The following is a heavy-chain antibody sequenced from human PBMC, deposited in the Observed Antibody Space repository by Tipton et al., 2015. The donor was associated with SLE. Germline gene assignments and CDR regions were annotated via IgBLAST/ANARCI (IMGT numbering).Heavy chain of an antibody. CDR3: ARQPIAAAGTSHYFDY. CDR1: GGSISSYY. V-gene: IGHV4-59*01. D-gene: IGHD6-13*01. CDR2: IYYSGST. Sequence: TLSLTCTVSGGSISSYYWSWIRQPPGKGLEWIGYIYYSGSTNYNPSLKSRVTISVDTSKNQFSLKLSSVSAADTAVYYCARQPIAAAGTSHYFDYWGQRTLVTVST. J-gene: IGHJ4*02.